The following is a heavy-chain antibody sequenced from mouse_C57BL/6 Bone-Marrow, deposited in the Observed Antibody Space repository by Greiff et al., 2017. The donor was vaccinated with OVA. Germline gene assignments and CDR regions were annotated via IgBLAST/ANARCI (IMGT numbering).Heavy chain of an antibody. CDR1: GYTFTSYW. J-gene: IGHJ3*01. V-gene: IGHV1-69*01. CDR2: IDPSDSYT. D-gene: IGHD2-4*01. Sequence: QVQLQQPGAELVMPGASVKLSCKASGYTFTSYWMHWVKQRPGQGLEWIGEIDPSDSYTNYNQKFKGKSTLTVDKSSSTDYMQLSSLTSEDSAVYYCARGSYDYLAWLAYWGQGTLGTVSA. CDR3: ARGSYDYLAWLAY.